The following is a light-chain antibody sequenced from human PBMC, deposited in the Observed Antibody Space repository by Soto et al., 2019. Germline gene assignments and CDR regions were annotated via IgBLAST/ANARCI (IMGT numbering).Light chain of an antibody. Sequence: EVMMTQSPGTLSSSQGERATLSCKTSQSIGSNFLAWYQNPPGPPPRLLIYASSNRATGLPDRFSGSASGTDFTLTSNRLEPEDFAVYYCQLYVSSPPFGEGTRLEI. V-gene: IGKV3-20*01. J-gene: IGKJ5*01. CDR1: QSIGSNF. CDR3: QLYVSSPP. CDR2: ASS.